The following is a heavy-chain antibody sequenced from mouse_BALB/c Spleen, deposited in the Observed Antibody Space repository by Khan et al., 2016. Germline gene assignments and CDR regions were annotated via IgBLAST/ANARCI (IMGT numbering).Heavy chain of an antibody. V-gene: IGHV9-4*02. CDR1: VYTFTTAG. CDR3: ARDFDY. J-gene: IGHJ2*01. Sequence: QIQLVQSGPELKKPGETVRISCKASVYTFTTAGMQWVQKMPGKGLKWIGWINTHSGVPKYAEDFKGRFAFSLETSASTAYLQISNLKNEDTATYFCARDFDYWGQGTTLTVSS. CDR2: INTHSGVP.